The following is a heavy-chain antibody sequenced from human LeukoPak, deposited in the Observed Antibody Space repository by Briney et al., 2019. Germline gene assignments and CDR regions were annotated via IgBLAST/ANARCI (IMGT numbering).Heavy chain of an antibody. CDR1: GFTFSDYY. J-gene: IGHJ5*02. D-gene: IGHD6-13*01. V-gene: IGHV3-11*01. Sequence: GGSLRLSCAASGFTFSDYYMSWIRQAPGKGLEWVSYIISSGSTIYYADSVRGRFTISRDNAKNSLYLQMNSLRAEDTAVYYCARVLSRIAAAGTVDWFDPWGQGTLVTVSS. CDR2: IISSGSTI. CDR3: ARVLSRIAAAGTVDWFDP.